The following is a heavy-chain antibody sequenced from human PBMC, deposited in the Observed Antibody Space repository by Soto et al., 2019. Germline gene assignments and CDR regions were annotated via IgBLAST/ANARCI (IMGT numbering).Heavy chain of an antibody. CDR1: GYSFTSYW. D-gene: IGHD3-10*01. J-gene: IGHJ6*02. CDR3: ARSLGSGSSYNIYCGMDV. CDR2: IYPGDSDT. Sequence: GESLKISCKGSGYSFTSYWIGWVRQVPGKGLEWMGNIYPGDSDTRYSPSFQGQVTISADKSISTAYLQWSSLKASDTAMYYCARSLGSGSSYNIYCGMDVWGQGTTVTVYS. V-gene: IGHV5-51*01.